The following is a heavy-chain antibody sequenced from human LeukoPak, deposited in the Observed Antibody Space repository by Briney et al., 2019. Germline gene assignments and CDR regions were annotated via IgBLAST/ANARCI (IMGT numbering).Heavy chain of an antibody. CDR2: IYTSGST. D-gene: IGHD3-22*01. CDR1: GGSISSYY. CDR3: ARDYYYDSSVAAFDI. J-gene: IGHJ3*02. Sequence: SETLSLTCTVSGGSISSYYWSWFRQPAGKGLEWIGRIYTSGSTNYNPSLKSRVTMSVDTSKNQFSLKLSSVTAADTAVYYCARDYYYDSSVAAFDIWGQGTMVTVSS. V-gene: IGHV4-4*07.